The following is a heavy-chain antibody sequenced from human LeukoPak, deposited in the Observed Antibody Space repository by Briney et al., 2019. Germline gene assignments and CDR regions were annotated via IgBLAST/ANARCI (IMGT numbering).Heavy chain of an antibody. CDR1: GVTFSSYA. D-gene: IGHD3-9*01. J-gene: IGHJ4*02. Sequence: VASVKVSCKASGVTFSSYAISWVRQAPGQGLEWMGGIIPIFGTANYAQKFQGRVTITADESTSTAYMELSSLRSEDTAVYYCARSQYYDILTGYYANGDPLYFDYWGQGTLVTVSS. V-gene: IGHV1-69*01. CDR2: IIPIFGTA. CDR3: ARSQYYDILTGYYANGDPLYFDY.